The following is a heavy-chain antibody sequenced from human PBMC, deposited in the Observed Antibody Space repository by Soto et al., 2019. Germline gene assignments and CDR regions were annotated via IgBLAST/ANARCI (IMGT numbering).Heavy chain of an antibody. CDR1: GYTFTDYA. Sequence: HVELVQSGADVMKPGASVTISCKASGYTFTDYALHWVRQAPGQRLEWMGWMNAGVGNTLYSQKFHGRITITRDTSASTAYMELNSLKSEDTAIYYCARDTGYTFGSLNYWGPGTLVTVSS. D-gene: IGHD5-18*01. V-gene: IGHV1-3*01. CDR3: ARDTGYTFGSLNY. CDR2: MNAGVGNT. J-gene: IGHJ4*02.